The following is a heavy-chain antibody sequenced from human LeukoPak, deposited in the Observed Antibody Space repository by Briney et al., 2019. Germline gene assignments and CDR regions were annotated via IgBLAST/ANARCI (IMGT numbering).Heavy chain of an antibody. J-gene: IGHJ5*02. CDR1: GYSISSGYY. Sequence: SETLSLTCTVSGYSISSGYYWGWIRQPPGKGLEWIGSIYHSGSTYYNPSLKSRVTISVDTSKNQFSLKLSSVTAADTAVYYCARDYYYYDSSGHDPWGQGTLVTVSS. V-gene: IGHV4-38-2*02. CDR3: ARDYYYYDSSGHDP. CDR2: IYHSGST. D-gene: IGHD3-22*01.